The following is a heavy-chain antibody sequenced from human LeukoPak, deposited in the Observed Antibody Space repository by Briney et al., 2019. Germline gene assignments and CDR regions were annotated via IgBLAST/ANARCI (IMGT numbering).Heavy chain of an antibody. D-gene: IGHD3-10*01. CDR2: IYYSGST. CDR3: ARGFYYYGSGSYYYYMDV. V-gene: IGHV4-59*01. J-gene: IGHJ6*03. Sequence: PSETLSLTCTVSGGSISSYYWSWIRQPPGKGLEWIGYIYYSGSTNYNPSLKSRVTISVDTSKNQFSLKLSSVTAADTAVYYCARGFYYYGSGSYYYYMDVWGKGTTVTISS. CDR1: GGSISSYY.